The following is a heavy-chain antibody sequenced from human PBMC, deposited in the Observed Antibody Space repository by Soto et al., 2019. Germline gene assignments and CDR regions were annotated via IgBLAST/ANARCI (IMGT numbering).Heavy chain of an antibody. V-gene: IGHV1-18*04. J-gene: IGHJ6*02. Sequence: QVQLVQSGAEVKKPGASVKVSCRASGYTFSTYGINWVRQAPGQGLEWMGWISTYNGNTNYAQKLQGRVTMTTDTSTNTAYMELRSLTSDDTAVYYCARDDYSSYRTPCYHYGIDVWGQGTTVTVSS. D-gene: IGHD4-4*01. CDR3: ARDDYSSYRTPCYHYGIDV. CDR1: GYTFSTYG. CDR2: ISTYNGNT.